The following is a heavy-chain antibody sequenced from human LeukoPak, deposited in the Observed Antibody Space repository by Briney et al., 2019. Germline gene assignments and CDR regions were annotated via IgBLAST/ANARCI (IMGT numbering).Heavy chain of an antibody. CDR1: GFTFRSFG. CDR2: IQYDGNKK. Sequence: GRSLRLSCAASGFTFRSFGIHWVRQAPGKGLEWVTFIQYDGNKKFYADSVKGRFTISRDNSKNTLYLQMNSLRAEDTAVYYCAKGSSSGWYFSVIDYWGQGTLVTVSS. V-gene: IGHV3-30*02. CDR3: AKGSSSGWYFSVIDY. D-gene: IGHD6-19*01. J-gene: IGHJ4*02.